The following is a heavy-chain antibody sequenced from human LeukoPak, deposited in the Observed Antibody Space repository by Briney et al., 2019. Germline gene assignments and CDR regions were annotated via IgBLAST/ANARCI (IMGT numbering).Heavy chain of an antibody. CDR2: IKPDNGGT. CDR3: AAVVAGITCDH. V-gene: IGHV1-2*02. J-gene: IGHJ4*02. CDR1: GYTFTVHY. Sequence: ASVTVSCKASGYTFTVHYLHWVRQAPGQGLEWMGWIKPDNGGTTYAQKFQGRVTMTRDTSINTAYLELSSLRSDDAAIYYCAAVVAGITCDHWGQGTLVTVSS. D-gene: IGHD2-2*01.